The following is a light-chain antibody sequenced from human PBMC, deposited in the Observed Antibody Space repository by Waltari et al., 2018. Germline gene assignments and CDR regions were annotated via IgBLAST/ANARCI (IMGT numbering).Light chain of an antibody. J-gene: IGKJ4*01. V-gene: IGKV3-15*01. CDR1: QNVNEN. Sequence: EIVMTQSPATLSVSPGERATLSCRASQNVNENLAWYQQKPGQAPRLLIYAASNRATGIPARFSGSGSGTEFILTISSLQSEDFAIYFCQQYNDWPPLTFGGGTKVEIK. CDR3: QQYNDWPPLT. CDR2: AAS.